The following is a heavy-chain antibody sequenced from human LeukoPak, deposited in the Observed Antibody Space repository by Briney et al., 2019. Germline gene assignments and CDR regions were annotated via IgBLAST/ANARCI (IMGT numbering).Heavy chain of an antibody. Sequence: GASVKVSCKASGYTFNGYYMHWVRQAPGQGLEWVGWINPNSGGTNYAQKFQGRVTMTRDTSISTAYMELSRLRSDDTAVYYCARVGTVAGTRYYFDYWGQGTLVTVSS. CDR2: INPNSGGT. V-gene: IGHV1-2*02. D-gene: IGHD6-19*01. CDR3: ARVGTVAGTRYYFDY. J-gene: IGHJ4*02. CDR1: GYTFNGYY.